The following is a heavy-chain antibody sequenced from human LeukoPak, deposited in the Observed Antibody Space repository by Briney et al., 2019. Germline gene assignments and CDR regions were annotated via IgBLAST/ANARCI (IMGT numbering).Heavy chain of an antibody. D-gene: IGHD4-17*01. CDR3: ARHVGPGMPVTTELSSYYYYHGMDV. V-gene: IGHV5-51*01. CDR2: IYPGDSST. CDR1: GYSFTSYW. J-gene: IGHJ6*04. Sequence: GESLKISCKSSGYSFTSYWIAWVRQMPGKGLEWMGIIYPGDSSTTYSPSFRGQVTISADKSITTAYLQWSSVEASDTAIYYCARHVGPGMPVTTELSSYYYYHGMDVWGKGTTVTVSS.